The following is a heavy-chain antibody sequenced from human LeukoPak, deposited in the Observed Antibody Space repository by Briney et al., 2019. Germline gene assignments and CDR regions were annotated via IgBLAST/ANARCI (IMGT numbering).Heavy chain of an antibody. J-gene: IGHJ5*02. Sequence: SETLSLTCTVSGDSINSNYWSWIRQSPGKGLEWIGYIYYSGSTNYNPSLKSRVTISIGTSKNQFSLKLNSVTAADAAMYYCARAGSSWYGPANWFDPWGQGTLVTVSS. V-gene: IGHV4-59*01. CDR3: ARAGSSWYGPANWFDP. CDR1: GDSINSNY. CDR2: IYYSGST. D-gene: IGHD6-13*01.